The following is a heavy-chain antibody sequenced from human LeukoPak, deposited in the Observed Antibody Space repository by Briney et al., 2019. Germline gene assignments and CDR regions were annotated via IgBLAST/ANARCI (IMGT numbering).Heavy chain of an antibody. Sequence: SETLSLTCTVSGGSISSYYWSWIRQPAGQGLEWIGRIYVTGSTNYNPSLKSRVTMSVDMSKNQFSLNLTSVTAADTAVYYCARLFRGNYPGYLDSWGQGTLVTVSS. V-gene: IGHV4-4*07. J-gene: IGHJ4*02. CDR2: IYVTGST. CDR3: ARLFRGNYPGYLDS. CDR1: GGSISSYY. D-gene: IGHD1-26*01.